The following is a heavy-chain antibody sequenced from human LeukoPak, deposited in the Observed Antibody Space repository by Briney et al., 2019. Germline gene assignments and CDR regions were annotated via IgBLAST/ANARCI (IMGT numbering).Heavy chain of an antibody. CDR1: GYTFTSYD. J-gene: IGHJ3*02. CDR2: MNPNSGNT. V-gene: IGHV1-8*01. CDR3: AKKVTMAHGDDAFDI. Sequence: ASVKVSCKASGYTFTSYDINWVRQATGQGLEWMGWMNPNSGNTGYAQKFQGRVTMTRNTSISTAYMELSSLRSEDTAVYYCAKKVTMAHGDDAFDIWGQGTMVTVSS. D-gene: IGHD3-10*01.